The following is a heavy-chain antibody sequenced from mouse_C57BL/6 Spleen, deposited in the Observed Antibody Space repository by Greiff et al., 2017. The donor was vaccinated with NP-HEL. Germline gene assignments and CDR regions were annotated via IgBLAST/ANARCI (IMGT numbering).Heavy chain of an antibody. J-gene: IGHJ2*01. D-gene: IGHD1-1*01. V-gene: IGHV1-59*01. CDR2: IDPSASYT. Sequence: QVQLQQPGAELVRPGTSVKLSCKASGYTFTSYWMHWVKRRPGQGLEWIGVIDPSASYTNYNHKFKGKATLTVDTSSSTAYMQLSSLTSEDSAGYNCARGTTVVDYWGQGTTLTVSS. CDR3: ARGTTVVDY. CDR1: GYTFTSYW.